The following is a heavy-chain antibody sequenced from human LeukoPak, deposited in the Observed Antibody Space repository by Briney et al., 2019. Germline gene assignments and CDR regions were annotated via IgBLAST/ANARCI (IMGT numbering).Heavy chain of an antibody. CDR1: GFTFSSYW. D-gene: IGHD4-11*01. Sequence: PGGSLRLSCAASGFTFSSYWMSWVRQAPGKGLEWVANRKQDGSEKYYVDSVKGRFTISRDNAKNSLYLQMNSLRAEDTAVYYCARVMTTASYYYYYMDVWGKGTTVTVSS. V-gene: IGHV3-7*04. J-gene: IGHJ6*03. CDR3: ARVMTTASYYYYYMDV. CDR2: RKQDGSEK.